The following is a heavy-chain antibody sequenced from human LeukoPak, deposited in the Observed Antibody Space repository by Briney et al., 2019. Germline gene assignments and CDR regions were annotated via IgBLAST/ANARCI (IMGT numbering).Heavy chain of an antibody. V-gene: IGHV3-48*03. CDR2: ISSGGSTI. Sequence: PGGSLRLSCAASGFTFSNYEMNWVRQAPGKGLEWISYISSGGSTIYYADSVKGRFTISRDNAKNSLYLQTNSLRVEDTAVYYCARDLYSSNWFGSEYWGQGTLVTVSS. CDR3: ARDLYSSNWFGSEY. D-gene: IGHD6-13*01. J-gene: IGHJ4*02. CDR1: GFTFSNYE.